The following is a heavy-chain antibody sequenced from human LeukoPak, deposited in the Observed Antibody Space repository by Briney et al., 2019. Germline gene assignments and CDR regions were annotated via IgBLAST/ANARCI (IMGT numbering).Heavy chain of an antibody. V-gene: IGHV5-51*01. CDR1: GYSFPSHW. J-gene: IGHJ4*02. Sequence: GESLKISCKGSGYSFPSHWIVWVRQMPGKGLEWMGIIYPGDSETRYSPSFEGQVTISADKSTYTAYLQWSSLKASDTAMYYCARGTDIDDWGQGTLVTVSS. CDR2: IYPGDSET. CDR3: ARGTDIDD.